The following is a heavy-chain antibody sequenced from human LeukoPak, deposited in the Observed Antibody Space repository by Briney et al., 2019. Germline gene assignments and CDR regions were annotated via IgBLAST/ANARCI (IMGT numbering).Heavy chain of an antibody. CDR2: ITTTSTYI. Sequence: EGSLRLSCAASGFTFSDYGMNWVRQAPGKGLEWVSSITTTSTYIYYGDSVKGRFTISRDNAKSSLYLQMNSLRAEDTAVYYCARDLGSSIWRRLDYYYMDVWGRGTTVTVSS. CDR1: GFTFSDYG. J-gene: IGHJ6*03. CDR3: ARDLGSSIWRRLDYYYMDV. D-gene: IGHD6-13*01. V-gene: IGHV3-21*04.